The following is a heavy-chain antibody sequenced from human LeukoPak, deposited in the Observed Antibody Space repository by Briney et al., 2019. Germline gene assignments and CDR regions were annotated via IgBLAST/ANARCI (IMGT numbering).Heavy chain of an antibody. J-gene: IGHJ3*02. CDR2: IYSGGSGGST. CDR1: GFTVSSNY. V-gene: IGHV3-53*01. D-gene: IGHD1-26*01. CDR3: ARDSGSYYDAFDI. Sequence: GSLRLSCAASGFTVSSNYMCWVRQAPGKGLEWVSVIYSGGSGGSTYYADSVKGRFTISRDNSKNALYLQMNSLRAEDTAVYYCARDSGSYYDAFDIWGQGTMVTVSS.